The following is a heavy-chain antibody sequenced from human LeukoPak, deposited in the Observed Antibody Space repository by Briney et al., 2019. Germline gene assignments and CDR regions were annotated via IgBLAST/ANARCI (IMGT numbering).Heavy chain of an antibody. V-gene: IGHV3-74*01. J-gene: IGHJ4*02. CDR2: TNGDGTDT. CDR3: TRDSHGGVDY. CDR1: GFSFSSYW. Sequence: PGGSLRLSCAASGFSFSSYWMHWVRQAPGMGPVWVSRTNGDGTDTIYADSVKGRFTISRDNAKNTLYLQMNSLRAEDTAVYYCTRDSHGGVDYWGQGTLVTVSS. D-gene: IGHD3-10*01.